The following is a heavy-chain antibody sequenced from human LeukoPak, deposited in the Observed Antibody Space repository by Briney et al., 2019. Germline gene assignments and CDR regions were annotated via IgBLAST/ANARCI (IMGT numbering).Heavy chain of an antibody. Sequence: SETLSLTCTVSGGSISSGDYYWSWIRQPPGKGLEWIGYIYYSGSTYYNPSLKSRVTISVDTSKNQFSLKLSSVTAADTAVYYCAGAATVTTVPYYYYGMDVWGQGTTVTVSS. CDR3: AGAATVTTVPYYYYGMDV. CDR1: GGSISSGDYY. CDR2: IYYSGST. V-gene: IGHV4-30-4*01. J-gene: IGHJ6*02. D-gene: IGHD4-11*01.